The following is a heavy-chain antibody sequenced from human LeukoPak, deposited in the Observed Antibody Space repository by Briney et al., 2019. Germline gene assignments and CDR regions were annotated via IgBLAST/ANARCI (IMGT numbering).Heavy chain of an antibody. CDR1: GYTFTSYY. CDR3: ARDLGDGYNFGAFDI. D-gene: IGHD5-24*01. J-gene: IGHJ3*02. CDR2: INPSGGST. Sequence: ASVKVSCKASGYTFTSYYMHWVRQAPGQGLEWMGIINPSGGSTSYAQKFQGRVTMTRDMSTSTVYMELSSLRSEDTAVYYCARDLGDGYNFGAFDIWGQGTMVTVSS. V-gene: IGHV1-46*01.